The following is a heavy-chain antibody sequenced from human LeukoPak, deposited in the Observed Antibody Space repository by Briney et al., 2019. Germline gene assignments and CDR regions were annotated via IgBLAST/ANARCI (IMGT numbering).Heavy chain of an antibody. D-gene: IGHD3-3*01. Sequence: PSETLSLTCTVSGGSISSSSYYWGWIRQPPGKGLEWIGSSYYSGSTYYNPSLKSRVTISVDTSKNQFSLKLSSVTAADTAVYYCARAEYDFWSGYYDDAFAIWGQGTMVTVSS. V-gene: IGHV4-39*07. CDR2: SYYSGST. J-gene: IGHJ3*02. CDR1: GGSISSSSYY. CDR3: ARAEYDFWSGYYDDAFAI.